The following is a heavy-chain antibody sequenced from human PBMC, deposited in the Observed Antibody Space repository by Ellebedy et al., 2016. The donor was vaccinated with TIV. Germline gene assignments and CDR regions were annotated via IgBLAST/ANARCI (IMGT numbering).Heavy chain of an antibody. Sequence: GESLKISCVASGFRFSSYWISWVRQAPGKGLEWVANMSQGGGDNYYVDSVKGRFTISSDHAKSSLYLQMNSVRAEDTAVYYCATDGSYGDHLYPAHAFVFWGQGTTVTVSS. CDR2: MSQGGGDN. CDR1: GFRFSSYW. V-gene: IGHV3-7*01. D-gene: IGHD1-26*01. CDR3: ATDGSYGDHLYPAHAFVF. J-gene: IGHJ3*01.